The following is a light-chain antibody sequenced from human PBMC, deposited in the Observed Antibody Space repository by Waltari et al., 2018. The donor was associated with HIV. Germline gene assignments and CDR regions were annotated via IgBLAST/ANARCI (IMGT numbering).Light chain of an antibody. V-gene: IGKV1-12*01. Sequence: DIQMTQSPSLVSASVGDRVTITCRASQDISSWLVWYQQKPGKAPKLLIYAASTLLSGVPSMFSCSGSGTDFTLTISSLHPEDSATYFCQQADTFPWTFGQETKVEIK. CDR2: AAS. CDR1: QDISSW. J-gene: IGKJ1*01. CDR3: QQADTFPWT.